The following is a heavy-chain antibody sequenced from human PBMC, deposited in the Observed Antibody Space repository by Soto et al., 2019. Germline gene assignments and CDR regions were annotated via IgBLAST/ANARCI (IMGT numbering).Heavy chain of an antibody. CDR3: ARDIKYYYDSSPHGMDV. J-gene: IGHJ6*02. V-gene: IGHV3-48*02. CDR2: ISSSSSTI. D-gene: IGHD3-22*01. CDR1: GFTFSSYS. Sequence: EVQLVESGGGLVQPGGSLRLSCAASGFTFSSYSMNWVRQAPGKGLEWVSYISSSSSTIYYADSVKGRFTISRDNAKNSLYLQMNSLRDEDTAVYYCARDIKYYYDSSPHGMDVWGQGTTVTVSS.